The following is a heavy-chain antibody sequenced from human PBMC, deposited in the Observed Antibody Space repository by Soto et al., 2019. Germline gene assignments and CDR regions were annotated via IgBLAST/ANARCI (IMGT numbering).Heavy chain of an antibody. D-gene: IGHD5-12*01. CDR2: IYPGDSDT. Sequence: GESLKSSCKGSGYSFTSYWIGWVRQKPGKGLEWMGIIYPGDSDTRYSPSFQGQVTISADKSISTAYLQWSSLKASDTAMYYCASQEMATKNVDAFAIWGHGTMVTGSS. J-gene: IGHJ3*02. CDR1: GYSFTSYW. V-gene: IGHV5-51*01. CDR3: ASQEMATKNVDAFAI.